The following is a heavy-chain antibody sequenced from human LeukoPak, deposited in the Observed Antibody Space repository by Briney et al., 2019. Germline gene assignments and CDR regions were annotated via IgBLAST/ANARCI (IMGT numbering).Heavy chain of an antibody. Sequence: GGSLRLSCAASGFTFSSYSMNWVRQAPGEGLEWVSSISSSSSYIYYADSVKGRFTISRDNAKNSLYLQMNSLRAEDTAVYYCARDRVVTAPKGYYYYGMDVWGQGTTVTVSS. V-gene: IGHV3-21*01. CDR1: GFTFSSYS. CDR2: ISSSSSYI. D-gene: IGHD2-21*02. J-gene: IGHJ6*02. CDR3: ARDRVVTAPKGYYYYGMDV.